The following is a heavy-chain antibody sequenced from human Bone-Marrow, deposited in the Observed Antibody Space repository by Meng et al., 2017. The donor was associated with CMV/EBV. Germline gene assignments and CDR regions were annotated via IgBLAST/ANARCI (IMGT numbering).Heavy chain of an antibody. Sequence: GGSLRLSCTASGFTFNSYAMTWVRQAPGKGLEWVSLISDSGDSPYYADSVKGRFIISRDNSKNMVYLQMKSLRADDTAIYYCAKTLNGYGGEDSWGQGTLVTGSS. CDR1: GFTFNSYA. CDR2: ISDSGDSP. CDR3: AKTLNGYGGEDS. J-gene: IGHJ4*02. D-gene: IGHD5-18*01. V-gene: IGHV3-23*01.